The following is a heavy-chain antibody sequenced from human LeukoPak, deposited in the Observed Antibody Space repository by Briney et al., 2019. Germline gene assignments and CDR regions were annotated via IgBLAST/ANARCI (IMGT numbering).Heavy chain of an antibody. J-gene: IGHJ4*02. D-gene: IGHD5-12*01. CDR1: VYIFTSYD. V-gene: IGHV1-8*01. CDR2: MNPNSGNT. Sequence: GASVKVSCKASVYIFTSYDINWVRQATGQGVDWMGWMNPNSGNTGYAQKFQGRVTMTRNTSISTAYMELSSLRSEDTAVYYCARGYSGYDVDYWGQGTLVTVSS. CDR3: ARGYSGYDVDY.